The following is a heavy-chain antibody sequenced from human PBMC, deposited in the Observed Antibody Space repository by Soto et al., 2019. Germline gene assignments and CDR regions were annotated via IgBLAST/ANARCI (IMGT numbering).Heavy chain of an antibody. D-gene: IGHD6-6*01. CDR1: GFTFSSYA. Sequence: PGGSLRLSCSASGFTFSSYAMHWFRQAPGKGLEYVSAISSNGGSTYYANSVKGRFTISRDNSKNTLYLQMSSLRAEDTAVYYCVIHEYSSSSEYYYYGMDVWGQGTTVTVSS. CDR3: VIHEYSSSSEYYYYGMDV. J-gene: IGHJ6*02. CDR2: ISSNGGST. V-gene: IGHV3-64D*06.